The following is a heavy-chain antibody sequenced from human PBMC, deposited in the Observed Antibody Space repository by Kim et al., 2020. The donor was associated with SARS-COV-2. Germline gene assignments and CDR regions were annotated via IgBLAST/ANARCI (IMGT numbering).Heavy chain of an antibody. V-gene: IGHV4-59*01. Sequence: SETLSLTCTVSGGSISSYYWSWIWQPPGKGLEWIGYIYYSGSTNYNPSLKSRVTISVDTSKNQFSLKLSSVTAADTAVYYCARSGYSSGWAIYYYYGMDVWGQGTTLTVSS. CDR2: IYYSGST. CDR1: GGSISSYY. CDR3: ARSGYSSGWAIYYYYGMDV. J-gene: IGHJ6*02. D-gene: IGHD6-19*01.